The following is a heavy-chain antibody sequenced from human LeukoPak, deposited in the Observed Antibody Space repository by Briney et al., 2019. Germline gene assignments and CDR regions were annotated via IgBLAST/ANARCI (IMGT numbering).Heavy chain of an antibody. V-gene: IGHV3-30-3*01. J-gene: IGHJ5*02. CDR1: GGTFSSYA. Sequence: SCKASGGTFSSYAMHWVRQAPGKGLEWVAVISYDGSNKYYADSVKGRFTISRDNSKNTLYLQMNSLRAEDTAVYYCARDPTYYYDSSGLFDPWGQGTLDTVSS. CDR2: ISYDGSNK. CDR3: ARDPTYYYDSSGLFDP. D-gene: IGHD3-22*01.